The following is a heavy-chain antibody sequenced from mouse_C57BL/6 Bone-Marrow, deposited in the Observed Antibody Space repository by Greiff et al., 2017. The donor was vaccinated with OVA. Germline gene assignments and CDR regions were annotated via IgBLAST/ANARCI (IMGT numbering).Heavy chain of an antibody. CDR2: INPYNGGT. V-gene: IGHV1-19*01. CDR3: VRWRVIYLGFAY. Sequence: VQLKESGPVLVKPGASVKMSCKASGYTFTDYYMNWVKQSHGKSLEWIGVINPYNGGTSYNQKFKGKATLTVDKSSSTAYMELNSLTSEDSAVYYCVRWRVIYLGFAYWGQGTLVTVSA. J-gene: IGHJ3*01. D-gene: IGHD2-1*01. CDR1: GYTFTDYY.